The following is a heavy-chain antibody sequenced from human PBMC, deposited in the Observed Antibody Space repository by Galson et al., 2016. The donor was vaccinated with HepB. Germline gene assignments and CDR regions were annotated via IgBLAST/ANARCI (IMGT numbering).Heavy chain of an antibody. V-gene: IGHV3-23*01. Sequence: SLRLSCAASEFTFSSYAMSWVRQAPGKGLEWVSAIDCSGHSTYYTDSVAGRFTISRDNSKNTLYLQMNSLRYEDTAVYYCAKAATPGFYYHGMDVVGQGTTVTVSS. CDR3: AKAATPGFYYHGMDV. J-gene: IGHJ6*02. CDR2: IDCSGHST. CDR1: EFTFSSYA. D-gene: IGHD6-25*01.